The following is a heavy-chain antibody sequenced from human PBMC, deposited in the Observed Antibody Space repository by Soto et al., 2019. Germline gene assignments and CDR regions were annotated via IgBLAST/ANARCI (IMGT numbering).Heavy chain of an antibody. V-gene: IGHV1-58*01. J-gene: IGHJ3*02. D-gene: IGHD6-13*01. CDR3: AAATAAGTLVAFDI. CDR1: GFTFTSSS. Sequence: EASVKVSCKASGFTFTSSSVPWVRQARGQRLEWIGWIVVGSGNTNYAQKFQERVTITRDMSTSTAYMELSSLRSEDTAVYYCAAATAAGTLVAFDIWGQGTMVTVSS. CDR2: IVVGSGNT.